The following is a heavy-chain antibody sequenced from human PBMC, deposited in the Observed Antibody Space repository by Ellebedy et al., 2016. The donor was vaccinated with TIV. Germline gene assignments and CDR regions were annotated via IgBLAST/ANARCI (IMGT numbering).Heavy chain of an antibody. Sequence: MPSETLSLTCTVSGGSISSYYWSWIRQPPGKGLEWIGYIYYSGITNYNPSLKSRVPISVDTSKNHFFLRMTSVTASGTAFNFCARCYTGSYRRGFDPWGQGTLTTGSS. V-gene: IGHV4-59*01. CDR2: IYYSGIT. J-gene: IGHJ5*02. D-gene: IGHD1-26*01. CDR1: GGSISSYY. CDR3: ARCYTGSYRRGFDP.